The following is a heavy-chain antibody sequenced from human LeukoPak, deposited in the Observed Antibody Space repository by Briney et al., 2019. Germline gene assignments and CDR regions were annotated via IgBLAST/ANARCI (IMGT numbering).Heavy chain of an antibody. CDR3: ARVDVAGAGRWFDP. D-gene: IGHD6-13*01. Sequence: GSLRLSCAASGFTVSSNYMSWVRQAPGKGLEWVSVIYSGGSTYYADSVKGRFTISRDNSKNTLYLQMNSLRAEDTAVYYCARVDVAGAGRWFDPWGQGTLVTVSS. J-gene: IGHJ5*02. CDR1: GFTVSSNY. CDR2: IYSGGST. V-gene: IGHV3-66*01.